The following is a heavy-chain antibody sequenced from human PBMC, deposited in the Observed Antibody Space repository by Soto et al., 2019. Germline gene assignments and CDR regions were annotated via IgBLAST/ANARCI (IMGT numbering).Heavy chain of an antibody. CDR2: IYYSGST. CDR1: GCPISSSSYY. Sequence: PSDTLSLTFAFSGCPISSSSYYWGWIRQPPGKGLEWIGSIYYSGSTYYNPSLKSRVTISVDTSKNQFSLKLSSVTAADTAVYYCASQQLVHYYYGMDVWGQGTTVT. J-gene: IGHJ6*02. CDR3: ASQQLVHYYYGMDV. V-gene: IGHV4-39*01. D-gene: IGHD6-13*01.